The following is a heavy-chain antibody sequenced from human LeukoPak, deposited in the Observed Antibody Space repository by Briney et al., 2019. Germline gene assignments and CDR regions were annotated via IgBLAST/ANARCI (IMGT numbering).Heavy chain of an antibody. J-gene: IGHJ6*03. D-gene: IGHD3-3*01. CDR1: GYTFTGYY. Sequence: GASVKVSCKASGYTFTGYYMHWVRQAPGQGLEWMGWINPNSGGTNYAQKFQGRVTMTRDTSISTAYMELSRLRSDDTAVYYCARLNTEWLLSVDYYYYYMDVWGKGTTVTVSS. CDR2: INPNSGGT. CDR3: ARLNTEWLLSVDYYYYYMDV. V-gene: IGHV1-2*02.